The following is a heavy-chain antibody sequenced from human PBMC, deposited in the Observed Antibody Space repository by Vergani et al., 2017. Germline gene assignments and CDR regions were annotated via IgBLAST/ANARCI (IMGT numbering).Heavy chain of an antibody. CDR3: ARLSGTSSSPDLNYYYYGMDV. V-gene: IGHV3-48*03. D-gene: IGHD6-6*01. J-gene: IGHJ6*02. CDR2: ISSSCSTI. CDR1: GFTFSSYE. Sequence: EVQLVESGGGLVQPGGSLRLSCAASGFTFSSYEMNWVRQAPGKGLEWVSYISSSCSTIYYADSVKGRFTISRDNAKNSLYLQMNSLRAEDTAVYYCARLSGTSSSPDLNYYYYGMDVWGQGTTVTVSS.